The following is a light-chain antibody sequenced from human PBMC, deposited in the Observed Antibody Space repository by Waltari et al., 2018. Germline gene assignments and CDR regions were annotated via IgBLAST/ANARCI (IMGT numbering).Light chain of an antibody. CDR2: AAS. V-gene: IGKV3-20*01. J-gene: IGKJ1*01. CDR3: QQYGSSPET. Sequence: ELVLTQSPGTLSLSPGEGATLSCRASQSVNNNFLAWYQQKPGQAPRLLIDAASSRATGIPDRFSGSGSGTDFTLTINRLEPEDFAVYHCQQYGSSPETFGQGTKVEIK. CDR1: QSVNNNF.